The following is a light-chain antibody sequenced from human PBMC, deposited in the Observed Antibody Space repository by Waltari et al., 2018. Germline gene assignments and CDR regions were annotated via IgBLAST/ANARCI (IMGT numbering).Light chain of an antibody. CDR3: MQALQTPRA. CDR1: SSLLHSNGYNY. CDR2: LGS. Sequence: DIVMTQSPLSLPVTPGEPASISCRSSSSLLHSNGYNYLDWYLQKPGQAPQLLIYLGSNRASGVPDRFSGSGSGTDFTLKISRVEAEDVGVYYCMQALQTPRAFGQGTKLEIK. V-gene: IGKV2-28*01. J-gene: IGKJ2*01.